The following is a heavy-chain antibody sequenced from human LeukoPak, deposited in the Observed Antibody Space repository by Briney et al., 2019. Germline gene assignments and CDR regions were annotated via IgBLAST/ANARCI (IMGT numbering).Heavy chain of an antibody. CDR3: ARWDSSSSCTSWFDP. D-gene: IGHD6-6*01. CDR1: GGSFSGYY. CDR2: INHSGST. J-gene: IGHJ5*02. Sequence: SETLSLTCAVYGGSFSGYYWSWIRQPPGKGLEWIGEINHSGSTNYNPSLKSRVTISVDTSKNQFSLKLSSVTAADTAVYYCARWDSSSSCTSWFDPWGQGTLVTVSS. V-gene: IGHV4-34*01.